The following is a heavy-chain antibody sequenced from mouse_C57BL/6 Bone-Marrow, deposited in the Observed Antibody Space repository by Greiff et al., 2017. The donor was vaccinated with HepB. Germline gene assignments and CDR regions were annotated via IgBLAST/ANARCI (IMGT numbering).Heavy chain of an antibody. CDR1: GFTFSDYG. CDR3: ARGATTGGYYAMDY. J-gene: IGHJ4*01. V-gene: IGHV5-17*01. D-gene: IGHD2-12*01. Sequence: EVQVVESGGGLVKPGGSLKLSCAASGFTFSDYGMHWVRQAPEKGLEWVAYISSGSSTIYYADTVKGRFTISRDNAKNTLFLQMTSLRSEDTAMYYCARGATTGGYYAMDYWGQGTSVTVSS. CDR2: ISSGSSTI.